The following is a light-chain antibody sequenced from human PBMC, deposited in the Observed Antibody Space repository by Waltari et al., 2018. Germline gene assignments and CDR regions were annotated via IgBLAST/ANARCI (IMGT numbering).Light chain of an antibody. CDR3: QQSYSTPYT. Sequence: DIQMTQSPSSLSASVGDRVTITCRASQSISNYLNWYQQKPGRVPKLLIYAASNLQSGVPSRFSGSGSGTDFTLTISSLQPEDFVTYYCQQSYSTPYTFGQGTKLEIK. CDR1: QSISNY. V-gene: IGKV1-39*01. J-gene: IGKJ2*01. CDR2: AAS.